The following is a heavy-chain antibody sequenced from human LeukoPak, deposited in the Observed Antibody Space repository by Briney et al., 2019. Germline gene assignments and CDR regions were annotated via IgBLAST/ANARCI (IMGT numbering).Heavy chain of an antibody. CDR2: SSSIGGRT. CDR3: AKDDAWGRFYH. V-gene: IGHV3-23*01. CDR1: GFTFSSHG. Sequence: GGSLRLSCAASGFTFSSHGMNWVRQAPGKGLEWVSGSSSIGGRTYYADSVKGRFTVTRDNSRDTLHLQMNSLRAEDTGVYYCAKDDAWGRFYHWGQGTLVTVSS. D-gene: IGHD3-16*01. J-gene: IGHJ1*01.